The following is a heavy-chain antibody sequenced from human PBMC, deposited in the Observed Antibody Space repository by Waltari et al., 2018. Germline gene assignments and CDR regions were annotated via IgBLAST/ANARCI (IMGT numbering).Heavy chain of an antibody. CDR3: AREGGGDYLEGFDY. CDR2: SGGNSKSM. CDR1: GFTFSSHR. V-gene: IGHV3-21*01. J-gene: IGHJ4*02. D-gene: IGHD2-21*01. Sequence: EVQLVESGGGLVKPGGSLRLSCAASGFTFSSHRMNWVRQAPGKGLEWVSASGGNSKSMCHADSVKGRFTISRDNAKNSLYLQMNSLTAEDTAVYYCAREGGGDYLEGFDYWGQGTLVTVSS.